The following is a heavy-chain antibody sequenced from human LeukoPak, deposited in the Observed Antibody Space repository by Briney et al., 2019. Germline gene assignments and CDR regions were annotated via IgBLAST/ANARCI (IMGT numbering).Heavy chain of an antibody. J-gene: IGHJ4*02. CDR1: GYTLTGYY. CDR2: ISAYNGNT. V-gene: IGHV1-18*04. Sequence: ASVKVSCKSSGYTLTGYYIHWVRQAPGQGLEWMGWISAYNGNTNYAQKLQGRVTMTTDTSTSTAYMELRSLRSDDTAVYYCARVRYYDSSGYALDYWGQGTLVTVSS. CDR3: ARVRYYDSSGYALDY. D-gene: IGHD3-22*01.